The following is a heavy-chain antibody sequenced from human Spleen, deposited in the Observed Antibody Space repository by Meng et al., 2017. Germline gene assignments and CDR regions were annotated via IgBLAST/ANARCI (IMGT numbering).Heavy chain of an antibody. V-gene: IGHV3-30*07. CDR3: ARDADWVIFDH. D-gene: IGHD3-9*01. Sequence: GESLKISCAASGFTFNFYPMHWVRQAPGKGLEWVAVISYDGSNRNYADSVKGRFTISRDDAKNTVYLQMNSLRAEDTAVYYCARDADWVIFDHWGQGALVTVSS. J-gene: IGHJ4*02. CDR1: GFTFNFYP. CDR2: ISYDGSNR.